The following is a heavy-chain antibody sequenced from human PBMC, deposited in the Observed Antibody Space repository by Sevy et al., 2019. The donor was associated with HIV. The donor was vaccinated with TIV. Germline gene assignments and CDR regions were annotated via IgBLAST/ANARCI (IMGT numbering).Heavy chain of an antibody. CDR3: ARNERTRANWFDP. CDR2: ISSSGSTI. CDR1: GFTFSDYY. V-gene: IGHV3-11*04. J-gene: IGHJ5*02. Sequence: GGSLRLSCAASGFTFSDYYMSWIRQAPGKGLEWVSYISSSGSTIYYAESVEDRVTISRDNANNSLYLQMNSLRVEDTAVYYCARNERTRANWFDPWGQGTLVTVSS.